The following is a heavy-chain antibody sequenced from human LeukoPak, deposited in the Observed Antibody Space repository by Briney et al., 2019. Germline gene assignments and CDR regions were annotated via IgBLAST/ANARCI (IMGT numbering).Heavy chain of an antibody. CDR2: ISAYNGKT. Sequence: ASVTVSCKASGYTFTSYGISWVRQAPGQGLEWMGWISAYNGKTNYAQKLQGRVTLTTDTSTRTAYMELRRLRSNDTAVYYCASYGYSSGFGYWGQGTLVIVSS. V-gene: IGHV1-18*01. CDR3: ASYGYSSGFGY. D-gene: IGHD6-19*01. J-gene: IGHJ4*02. CDR1: GYTFTSYG.